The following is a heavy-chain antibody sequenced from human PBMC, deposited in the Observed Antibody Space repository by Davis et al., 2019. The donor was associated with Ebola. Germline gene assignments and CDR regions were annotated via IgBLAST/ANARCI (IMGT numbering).Heavy chain of an antibody. CDR2: ISSSSSYI. CDR3: ARDRSESSGVAFDI. V-gene: IGHV3-21*01. Sequence: PGGSLRLSCAASGFTFSSYSMNWVRQAPGKGLEWVSSISSSSSYIYYADSVKGRFTISRDNAKNSLYLQMNSLRAEDTAVYYCARDRSESSGVAFDIWGQGTMVTVSS. J-gene: IGHJ3*02. CDR1: GFTFSSYS. D-gene: IGHD6-25*01.